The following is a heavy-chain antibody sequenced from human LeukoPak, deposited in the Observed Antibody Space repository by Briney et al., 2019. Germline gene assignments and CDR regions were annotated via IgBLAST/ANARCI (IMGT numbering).Heavy chain of an antibody. CDR1: GFTFSSSS. V-gene: IGHV3-48*02. J-gene: IGHJ4*02. CDR3: ARACSSTGCYV. CDR2: ISSSSSTI. Sequence: GGSLRLSCAASGFTFSSSSMNWVRQAPGKGLEWVSYISSSSSTIYYADSVKGRFTISRDNAKNSLYLQMNSLTDEDTAVYYCARACSSTGCYVWGQGTLVTVSS. D-gene: IGHD2-2*01.